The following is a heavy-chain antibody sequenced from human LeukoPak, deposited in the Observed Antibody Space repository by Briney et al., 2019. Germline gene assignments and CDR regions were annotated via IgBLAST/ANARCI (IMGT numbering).Heavy chain of an antibody. CDR3: ARDRDSSRLDFDAFDI. CDR2: IYYSGST. Sequence: SETLSLTCTVSGGSISSYYWGWIRQPPGKGLEWIGSIYYSGSTYYNPSLKSRVTISVDTSKNQFSLKLSSVTAADTAVYYCARDRDSSRLDFDAFDIWGQGTMVTVSS. J-gene: IGHJ3*02. D-gene: IGHD6-13*01. CDR1: GGSISSYY. V-gene: IGHV4-39*07.